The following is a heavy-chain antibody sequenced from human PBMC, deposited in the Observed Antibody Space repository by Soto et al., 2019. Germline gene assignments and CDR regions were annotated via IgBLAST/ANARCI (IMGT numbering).Heavy chain of an antibody. D-gene: IGHD1-7*01. V-gene: IGHV4-31*03. CDR3: ARGKTGTNPNSAGALDI. CDR1: GGSISSGGYY. CDR2: IYYSGST. Sequence: PSETLSLTCTVSGGSISSGGYYWSWIRQHPGKGLEWIGYIYYSGSTYYNPSLKSRVTISVDTSKNQFSLKLSSVTAADTAVYYCARGKTGTNPNSAGALDICAQGTMVPVSS. J-gene: IGHJ3*02.